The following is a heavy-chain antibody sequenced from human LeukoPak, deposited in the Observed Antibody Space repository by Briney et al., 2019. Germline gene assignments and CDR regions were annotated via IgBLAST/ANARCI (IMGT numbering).Heavy chain of an antibody. Sequence: SQTLSLTCAVSGGSISSGGYSWSWIRQPPGTGLEWIGYIYHSGSTYYNPSLKSRVTISVDRSKNQFSLKLSSVTAADTAVYYCARDGRINGMDVWGQGTTVTVSS. V-gene: IGHV4-30-2*01. D-gene: IGHD1-14*01. J-gene: IGHJ6*02. CDR3: ARDGRINGMDV. CDR2: IYHSGST. CDR1: GGSISSGGYS.